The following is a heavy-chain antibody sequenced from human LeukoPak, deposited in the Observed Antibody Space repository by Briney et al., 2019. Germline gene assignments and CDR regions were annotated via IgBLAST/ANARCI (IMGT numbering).Heavy chain of an antibody. Sequence: SETLSLTCTVSGGSLSTYYWSWIRQPPGEGLEWIGYIYDSGSTSYKPSLRSRVSISVDTSKNQFSLILSSVTAADTAVYYCARDYSRTSDYSSGPSIRMDVWGKGTTVTVSS. CDR1: GGSLSTYY. CDR2: IYDSGST. J-gene: IGHJ6*03. V-gene: IGHV4-59*01. D-gene: IGHD3-10*01. CDR3: ARDYSRTSDYSSGPSIRMDV.